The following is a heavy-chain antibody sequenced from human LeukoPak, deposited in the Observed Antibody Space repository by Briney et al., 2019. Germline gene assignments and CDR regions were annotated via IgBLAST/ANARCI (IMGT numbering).Heavy chain of an antibody. Sequence: GGSLRLSCAASGFTFSSYAMSWVRQAPGKGLEWVSAISGSGGSTYYADSVKGRFTISRDNSKNTLYLQMNSLRAEDTAVYYCPKGPGYCSGGSCSRFDYWGQGTLVTVSS. V-gene: IGHV3-23*01. CDR3: PKGPGYCSGGSCSRFDY. CDR2: ISGSGGST. CDR1: GFTFSSYA. D-gene: IGHD2-15*01. J-gene: IGHJ4*02.